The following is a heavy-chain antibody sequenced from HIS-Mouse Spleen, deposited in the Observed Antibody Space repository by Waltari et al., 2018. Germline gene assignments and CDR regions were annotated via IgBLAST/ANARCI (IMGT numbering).Heavy chain of an antibody. J-gene: IGHJ5*02. CDR3: ARVKT. V-gene: IGHV4-38-2*02. Sequence: QVQLQESGPGLVTPSETLSLTCTVSGYSISSGDYWGWLRQPPGKGLEWIGSIYHSGSTYYNPSLKSRVTISVDTSKNQFSLKLSSVTAADTAVYYCARVKTWGQGTLVTVSS. CDR2: IYHSGST. CDR1: GYSISSGDY.